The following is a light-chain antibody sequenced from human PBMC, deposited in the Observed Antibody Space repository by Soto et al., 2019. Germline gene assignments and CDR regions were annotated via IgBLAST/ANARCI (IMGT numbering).Light chain of an antibody. Sequence: EIVLTQSPGTLSLSPGERATLSCRASQSISSSYLVWYQQKPGQAPRLLIYRSSTRAAGIPDRFSGSGSGTDFTLTISRLGPEDFAVYYCQQYGSALLTFGGGTKVEVK. J-gene: IGKJ4*01. CDR2: RSS. V-gene: IGKV3-20*01. CDR3: QQYGSALLT. CDR1: QSISSSY.